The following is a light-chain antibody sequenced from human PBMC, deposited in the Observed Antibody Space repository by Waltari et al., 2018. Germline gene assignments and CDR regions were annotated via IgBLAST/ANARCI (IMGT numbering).Light chain of an antibody. Sequence: EVVLTQSPATLTLSPGERDTLSCSASQSVSDYLVWYQQKPGQAPRLLIYDASKRATGIPPRFSGSGSGTDFTLTISSLEPEDIAVYYCQHRSTWRHTFGGGTKVEIK. CDR2: DAS. J-gene: IGKJ4*01. CDR1: QSVSDY. V-gene: IGKV3-11*01. CDR3: QHRSTWRHT.